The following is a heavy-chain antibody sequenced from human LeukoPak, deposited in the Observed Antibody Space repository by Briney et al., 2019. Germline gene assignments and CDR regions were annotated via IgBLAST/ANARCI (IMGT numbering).Heavy chain of an antibody. J-gene: IGHJ4*02. Sequence: ASVKVSCKTSGYTFSTYYMHWARQAPGQGLEWLGIIHPTDGSTSYTQKIQGRVTMTRDTATGTVYLELSSLRSEDTAVYWCARANGGGLDYWGQGALITVSS. D-gene: IGHD3-10*01. CDR3: ARANGGGLDY. CDR2: IHPTDGST. V-gene: IGHV1-46*01. CDR1: GYTFSTYY.